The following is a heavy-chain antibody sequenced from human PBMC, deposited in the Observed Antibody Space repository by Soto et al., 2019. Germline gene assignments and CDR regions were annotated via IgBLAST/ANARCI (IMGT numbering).Heavy chain of an antibody. CDR2: ISSKASGGKA. CDR1: GFTSGDYV. Sequence: GGSLRLSCTASGFTSGDYVMNWVRQAPGKGLEWVGFISSKASGGKAEYAASVKGRFTISRDDSKSIAYLQMNSLRTDDTTADYCTKDKYVGYCSGGPYHCYYFSLMDVGSQGTTVTVSS. CDR3: TKDKYVGYCSGGPYHCYYFSLMDV. J-gene: IGHJ6*02. D-gene: IGHD2-15*01. V-gene: IGHV3-49*04.